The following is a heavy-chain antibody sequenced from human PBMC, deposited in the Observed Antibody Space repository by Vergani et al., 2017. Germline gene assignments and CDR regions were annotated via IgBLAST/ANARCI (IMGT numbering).Heavy chain of an antibody. CDR3: ARQDIATNYFDY. D-gene: IGHD5-12*01. CDR2: MYHGGNT. CDR1: GDSIISSTFY. V-gene: IGHV4-39*01. Sequence: QLQLPESGPGLVKPSETLSLTCTVSGDSIISSTFYWAWVRQPPGKGLEWIGSMYHGGNTYYNPSLKSRVTISVDTSKNQFSLRLSSVTAADTALYYCARQDIATNYFDYWGLGTLVTVSS. J-gene: IGHJ4*02.